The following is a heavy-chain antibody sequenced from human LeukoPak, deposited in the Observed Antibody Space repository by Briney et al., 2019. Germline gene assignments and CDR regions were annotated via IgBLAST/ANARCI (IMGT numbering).Heavy chain of an antibody. CDR3: ARARSGYSAYDWIY. CDR2: ISSSSSYI. V-gene: IGHV3-21*01. CDR1: GFTFSTYS. J-gene: IGHJ4*02. Sequence: GGSLRLSCAASGFTFSTYSMNWVRQAPGKGLEWVSSISSSSSYIYYADSVKGRFTISRDNAKNSLYLQMNSLRAEYTAVYYCARARSGYSAYDWIYWGQGTLVTVSS. D-gene: IGHD5-12*01.